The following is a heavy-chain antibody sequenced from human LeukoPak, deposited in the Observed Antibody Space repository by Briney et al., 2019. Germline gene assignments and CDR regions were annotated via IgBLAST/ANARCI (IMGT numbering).Heavy chain of an antibody. CDR2: IRYDGSNK. D-gene: IGHD2-2*02. CDR1: GFTFSSYG. CDR3: AKELWEVPAAILSPCDY. V-gene: IGHV3-30*02. J-gene: IGHJ4*02. Sequence: GGSLRLSCAASGFTFSSYGMHWVRQAPGKGLEWVAFIRYDGSNKYYADSVKGRFTISRDNSKNTLYLQMNSLRAEDTAVYYCAKELWEVPAAILSPCDYWGQGTLVTVSS.